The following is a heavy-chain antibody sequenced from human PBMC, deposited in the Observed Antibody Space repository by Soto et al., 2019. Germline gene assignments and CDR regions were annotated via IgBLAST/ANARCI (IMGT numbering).Heavy chain of an antibody. V-gene: IGHV4-59*08. CDR2: LYYSGSA. CDR1: GGSISSYY. Sequence: QVQLQESGPRLVKPSETLSLTCTVSGGSISSYYWSWIRQPPGKGLECIGYLYYSGSANYNPSLKRRVTISVDTSKNQFSLKLSSVTAADTAVYYCLRYNYGYGFDLWGQGTLVTVSS. J-gene: IGHJ4*02. D-gene: IGHD5-18*01. CDR3: LRYNYGYGFDL.